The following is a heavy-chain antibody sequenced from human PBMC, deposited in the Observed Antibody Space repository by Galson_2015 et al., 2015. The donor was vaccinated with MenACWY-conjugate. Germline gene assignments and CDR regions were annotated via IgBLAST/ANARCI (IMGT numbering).Heavy chain of an antibody. D-gene: IGHD2-8*02. J-gene: IGHJ4*02. V-gene: IGHV4-39*01. CDR1: GGSISTPSYY. Sequence: ATLSLTCTVSGGSISTPSYYWDWIRQAPGQGLEYIGSVHHSGHTFYNPSLRSRLTVYLDTSKTRFSLRLNSVAAADSAVYYCRLNTLVPFLFDSWGQGTLVTVSS. CDR2: VHHSGHT. CDR3: RLNTLVPFLFDS.